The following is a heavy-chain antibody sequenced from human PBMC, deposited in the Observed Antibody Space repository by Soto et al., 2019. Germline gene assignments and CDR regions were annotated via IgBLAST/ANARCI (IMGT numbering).Heavy chain of an antibody. Sequence: QLRLQESGPGLVKPSETLSLTCTVSGESIDRDTYYWGWIRQPPGNGLEWIGSLSYTGGSYYNPSLKSRVTLSIDTSNNKFSLKLSSVTAADTAVYYCARPGSTSGWFYFDSWGQGALVIVSS. D-gene: IGHD6-19*01. CDR1: GESIDRDTYY. J-gene: IGHJ4*02. CDR2: LSYTGGS. CDR3: ARPGSTSGWFYFDS. V-gene: IGHV4-39*01.